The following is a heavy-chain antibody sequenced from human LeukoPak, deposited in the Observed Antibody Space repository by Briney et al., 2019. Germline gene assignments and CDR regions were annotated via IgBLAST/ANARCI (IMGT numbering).Heavy chain of an antibody. V-gene: IGHV3-53*01. J-gene: IGHJ4*02. Sequence: GGPLRLSCAASGFTVSGTHMSWVRQAPGKGLEWVSAMYTGGTTYYADSVKGRFTISRDNSRNTLFLHMSSLRADDTAVYYCAKDEATSGGGLASWGQGTLVTASS. CDR2: MYTGGTT. D-gene: IGHD3-16*01. CDR3: AKDEATSGGGLAS. CDR1: GFTVSGTH.